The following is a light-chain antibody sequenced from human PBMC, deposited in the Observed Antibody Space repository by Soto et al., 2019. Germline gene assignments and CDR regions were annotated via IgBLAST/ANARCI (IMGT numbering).Light chain of an antibody. Sequence: QSVLTQPASVSGPRGQSITMSCTGTSSDVGGYNYVSWYQQHPGKAPKLMIYEVSNRPSGVSNRFSGSKSGNTASLTISGLQAEDEADYYCTSTTSSSTYVFGSGTKV. V-gene: IGLV2-14*01. J-gene: IGLJ1*01. CDR2: EVS. CDR3: TSTTSSSTYV. CDR1: SSDVGGYNY.